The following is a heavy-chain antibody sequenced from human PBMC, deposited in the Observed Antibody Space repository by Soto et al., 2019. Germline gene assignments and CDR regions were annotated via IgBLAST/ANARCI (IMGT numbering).Heavy chain of an antibody. Sequence: PWGSLRLACASSVFTFSDYYMSWIRQAPGKGLEWVSYISSSSSYTNYADSVKGRFTISRDNAKNSLYLQMNSLRAEDTAVYYCARARTAIRYYYGMDVWGQGTTVTVSS. CDR3: ARARTAIRYYYGMDV. J-gene: IGHJ6*01. CDR2: ISSSSSYT. D-gene: IGHD2-21*02. V-gene: IGHV3-11*06. CDR1: VFTFSDYY.